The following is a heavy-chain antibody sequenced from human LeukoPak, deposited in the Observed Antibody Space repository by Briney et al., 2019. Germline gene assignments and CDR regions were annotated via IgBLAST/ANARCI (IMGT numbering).Heavy chain of an antibody. CDR2: INPRGGST. V-gene: IGHV1-46*01. CDR3: ARDGVSGWYDY. D-gene: IGHD6-19*01. J-gene: IGHJ4*02. Sequence: ASVKVSCRASGYTFTSYYMHWMRQAPGQGPEWMGIINPRGGSTDYAQKLQGRVTMTTDTSTSTAYMELRSLRSDDTAVYYCARDGVSGWYDYWGQGTLVTVSS. CDR1: GYTFTSYY.